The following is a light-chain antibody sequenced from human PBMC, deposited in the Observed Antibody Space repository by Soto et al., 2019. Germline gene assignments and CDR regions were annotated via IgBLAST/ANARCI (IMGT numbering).Light chain of an antibody. V-gene: IGKV1-5*03. CDR3: QQYNSSWT. Sequence: DIQMTQSPSTLSASVGDRVTITCRASQSISSWLAWYQQKPGKAPKLLIYKASSLESGVPSRFSRSGSGTEFTLTISSLQPDDFATYYCQQYNSSWTFGQGTKAEIK. J-gene: IGKJ1*01. CDR2: KAS. CDR1: QSISSW.